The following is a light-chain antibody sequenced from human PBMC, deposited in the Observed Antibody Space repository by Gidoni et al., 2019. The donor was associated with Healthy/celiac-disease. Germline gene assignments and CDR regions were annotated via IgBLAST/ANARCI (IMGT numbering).Light chain of an antibody. CDR1: QSLLHSNGYNY. V-gene: IGKV2-28*01. CDR2: LGS. CDR3: MQALLTPTYT. Sequence: DIVMTQSPLSLPVTPGEPASISCRSSQSLLHSNGYNYLDWYLQKPGQSPQLLIYLGSHRASGVPDRFSGSGSGTDFTLKISRVEAEDVGVYYCMQALLTPTYTFGQGTKLEI. J-gene: IGKJ2*01.